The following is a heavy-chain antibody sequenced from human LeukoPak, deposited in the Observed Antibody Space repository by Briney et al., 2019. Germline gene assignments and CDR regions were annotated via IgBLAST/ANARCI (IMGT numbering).Heavy chain of an antibody. V-gene: IGHV3-21*01. CDR3: ARAPLAVAGTLNY. D-gene: IGHD6-19*01. CDR2: ISSSSSYI. Sequence: KPGGSLRLSCAASGFTFSSYSMNWVRQAPGKGLECVSSISSSSSYIYYADSVKGRFTISRDNAKNSLYLQMNSLRAEDTAEYYCARAPLAVAGTLNYWGQGTLVTVSS. J-gene: IGHJ4*02. CDR1: GFTFSSYS.